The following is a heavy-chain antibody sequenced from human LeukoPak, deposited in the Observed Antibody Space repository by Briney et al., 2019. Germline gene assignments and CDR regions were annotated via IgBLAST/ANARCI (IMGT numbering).Heavy chain of an antibody. J-gene: IGHJ4*02. Sequence: GGSLRLSCAASGFTFSSYGMSWVRQAPGKGLEWVSAISGSGGSTYYADSVKGRFTISRDNSKNTLYLQMNSLRAEDTAVYYCAKDGALRYFGWLSAWYFDYWGQGTLVTVSS. V-gene: IGHV3-23*01. CDR3: AKDGALRYFGWLSAWYFDY. CDR2: ISGSGGST. CDR1: GFTFSSYG. D-gene: IGHD3-9*01.